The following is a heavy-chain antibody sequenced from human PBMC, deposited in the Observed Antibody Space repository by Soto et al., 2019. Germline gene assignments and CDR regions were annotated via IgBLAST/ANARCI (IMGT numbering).Heavy chain of an antibody. D-gene: IGHD3-22*01. Sequence: PGGSLRLSCAASGFTFSSYSMNWVRQAPGKGLEWVSSISSSSSYIYYADSVKGRFTISRDNAKNSLYLQMNSLRAEDTAVYYCARGRRTMIDAFDIWGQGTMVTVSS. J-gene: IGHJ3*02. V-gene: IGHV3-21*01. CDR1: GFTFSSYS. CDR3: ARGRRTMIDAFDI. CDR2: ISSSSSYI.